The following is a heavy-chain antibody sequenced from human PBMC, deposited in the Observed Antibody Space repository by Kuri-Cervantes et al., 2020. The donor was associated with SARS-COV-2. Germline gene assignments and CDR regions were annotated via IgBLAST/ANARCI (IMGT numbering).Heavy chain of an antibody. Sequence: LSLTCAASGFTFRSYWMSWVRQTSGKGLEWVANINENGSEKYYVDSVKGRFTISRDNAKKSLYLQMHSLKAEDTAVYYCVSYSSGWYYGSWGQGTRVTVSS. CDR1: GFTFRSYW. CDR2: INENGSEK. D-gene: IGHD6-19*01. V-gene: IGHV3-7*03. CDR3: VSYSSGWYYGS. J-gene: IGHJ4*02.